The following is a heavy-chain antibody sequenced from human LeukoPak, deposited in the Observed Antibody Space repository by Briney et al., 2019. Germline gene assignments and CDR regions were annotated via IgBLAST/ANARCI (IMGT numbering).Heavy chain of an antibody. J-gene: IGHJ1*01. CDR3: ARDLEYSSTWGLQH. V-gene: IGHV1-8*03. CDR1: GYTFTSYD. CDR2: MNPNSGNT. D-gene: IGHD6-6*01. Sequence: GASVKVSCKASGYTFTSYDINWVRQATGQGLEWMGWMNPNSGNTGYAQKFQGRVTITRNTSISTAYMELSSLRSEDTAVYYCARDLEYSSTWGLQHWGQGTLVTVSS.